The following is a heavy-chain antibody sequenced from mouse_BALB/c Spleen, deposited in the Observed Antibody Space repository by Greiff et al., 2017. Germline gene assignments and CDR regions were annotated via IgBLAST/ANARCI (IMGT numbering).Heavy chain of an antibody. J-gene: IGHJ4*01. CDR2: IYPGSGST. V-gene: IGHV1S22*01. CDR3: ARAHYGRYAMDY. Sequence: LQQPGSELVRPGASVKLSCKASGYTFTSYWMHWVKQRPGQGLEWIGNIYPGSGSTNYDEKFKSKATLTVDTSSSTAYMQLSSLTSEDSAVYYCARAHYGRYAMDYWGQGTSVTVSS. D-gene: IGHD1-1*01. CDR1: GYTFTSYW.